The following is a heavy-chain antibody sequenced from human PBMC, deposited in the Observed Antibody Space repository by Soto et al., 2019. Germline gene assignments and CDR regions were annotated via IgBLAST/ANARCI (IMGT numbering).Heavy chain of an antibody. CDR2: ISYDGSNK. V-gene: IGHV3-30*03. D-gene: IGHD3-16*01. CDR3: ASLRDRRVRMITFGGVTNGY. J-gene: IGHJ4*02. CDR1: GFTFSSYG. Sequence: GGSLRLSCAASGFTFSSYGMHWVRQAPGKGLEWVAVISYDGSNKYYADSVKGRFTISRDNSKNTLYLQMNSLRAEDTAVYYCASLRDRRVRMITFGGVTNGYWGQGTLVTVSS.